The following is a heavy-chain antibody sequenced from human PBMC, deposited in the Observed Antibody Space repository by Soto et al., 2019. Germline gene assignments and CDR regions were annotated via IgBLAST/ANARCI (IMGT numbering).Heavy chain of an antibody. V-gene: IGHV3-30*18. J-gene: IGHJ6*02. CDR1: GFTFSSYG. D-gene: IGHD1-20*01. CDR2: ISYDGSNK. Sequence: QVQLVESGGGVVQPGRSLRLSCAASGFTFSSYGMHWVRQAPGKGLEWVAVISYDGSNKYYADSVKGRFTSSRDNSKNTLYLQMNSLRAEDTAVYYCAKVRDNWTGGGGMDVWGQGTTVTVSS. CDR3: AKVRDNWTGGGGMDV.